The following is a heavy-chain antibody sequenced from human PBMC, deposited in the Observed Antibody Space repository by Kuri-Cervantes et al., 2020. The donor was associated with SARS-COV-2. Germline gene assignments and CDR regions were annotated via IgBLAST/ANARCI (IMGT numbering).Heavy chain of an antibody. CDR1: GGSISSHYW. Sequence: ETLSLTCTVSGGSISSHYWSWIRQPPGKALEWLAHIFSNDERSYSTSLKSRLTISKDTSKSQVVLTMTNMDPVDTATYYCARIDGGGYNPYYYYYMDVWGKGTTVTVSS. CDR3: ARIDGGGYNPYYYYYMDV. V-gene: IGHV2-26*01. CDR2: IFSNDER. J-gene: IGHJ6*03. D-gene: IGHD5-24*01.